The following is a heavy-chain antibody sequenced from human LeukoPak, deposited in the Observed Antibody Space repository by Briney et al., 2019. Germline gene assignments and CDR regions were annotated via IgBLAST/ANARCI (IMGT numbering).Heavy chain of an antibody. CDR2: IRGSRSAMGRPT. Sequence: AGTLRLTCAASGFVFSDYSINWVRQAPGKGLEWIANIRGSRSAMGRPTYNADFVMGRFTITRDKPRTSLYLQMDSLRAEDTAIYYCARDDNGGFDYWGQGALVTVSS. D-gene: IGHD7-27*01. CDR1: GFVFSDYS. CDR3: ARDDNGGFDY. V-gene: IGHV3-48*01. J-gene: IGHJ4*02.